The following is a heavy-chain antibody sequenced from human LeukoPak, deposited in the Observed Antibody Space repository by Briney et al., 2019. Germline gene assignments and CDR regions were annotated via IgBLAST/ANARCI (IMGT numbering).Heavy chain of an antibody. D-gene: IGHD6-6*01. J-gene: IGHJ4*02. Sequence: PGGSLRLSCAVSGFTFSSYAMSWVRQAPGKGLEWVSAISGSGGSTYYADSVKGRFTISRDNSKNTLYLQMNSLRAEDTAVYYCAKVIAARPSYFDYWGQGTLVTVSS. V-gene: IGHV3-23*01. CDR1: GFTFSSYA. CDR2: ISGSGGST. CDR3: AKVIAARPSYFDY.